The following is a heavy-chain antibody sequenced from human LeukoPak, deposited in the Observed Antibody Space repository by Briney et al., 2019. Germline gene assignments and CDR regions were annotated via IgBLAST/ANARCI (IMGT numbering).Heavy chain of an antibody. V-gene: IGHV3-21*05. J-gene: IGHJ4*02. CDR1: GFTFSAYH. D-gene: IGHD3-9*01. CDR2: IQSGSAYI. CDR3: SRVVQDVTGADY. Sequence: PGGSLRLSCAASGFTFSAYHMNWVRQAPGKGLEWLSYIQSGSAYIYYADSVKGRFTISRDNAKNSLYLQMNNLRAEDTAVYYCSRVVQDVTGADYWGQGTLVIVSS.